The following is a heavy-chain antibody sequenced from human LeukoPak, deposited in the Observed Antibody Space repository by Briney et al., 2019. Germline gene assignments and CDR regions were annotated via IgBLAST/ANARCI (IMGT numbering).Heavy chain of an antibody. D-gene: IGHD3-3*01. CDR1: GFSFTTYA. V-gene: IGHV3-30*04. CDR2: IANDGRDK. Sequence: GGSLRLSCAASGFSFTTYAMHWVRQAPDKGLKWVAVIANDGRDKKYADSVKGRFTISRDNSKSTLYLQMNSLRAEDTAVYYCARGTLTIFGVIFDYWGQGTLVTVSS. J-gene: IGHJ4*02. CDR3: ARGTLTIFGVIFDY.